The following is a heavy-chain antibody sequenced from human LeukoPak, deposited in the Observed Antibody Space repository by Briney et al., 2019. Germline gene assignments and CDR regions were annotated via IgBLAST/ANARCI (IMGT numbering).Heavy chain of an antibody. V-gene: IGHV3-30*14. CDR1: GFTFSSYS. D-gene: IGHD4-11*01. Sequence: GGSLRLSCAASGFTFSSYSVHWVRQAPGKGLEWVAVISFDGSNEYNAGSVKGRFTISRDNSKNTLYLQMNSLRAEDTAVYYCARVPNPSNYEFDYWGQGTLVTVSS. CDR3: ARVPNPSNYEFDY. J-gene: IGHJ4*02. CDR2: ISFDGSNE.